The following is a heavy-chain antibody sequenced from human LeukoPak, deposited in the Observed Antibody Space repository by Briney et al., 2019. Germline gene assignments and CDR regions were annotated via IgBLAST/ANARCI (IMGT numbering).Heavy chain of an antibody. V-gene: IGHV3-21*01. Sequence: GGSLRLSCAASGFTFSSYSMNWVRQAPGKGLEWVSSISSSSSYIYYADSVKGRFTISRDNAKNSLYLQMNSLRAEDTAVYYCASGGNSSSWYYYYYYYMGVWGKGTTVTISS. CDR3: ASGGNSSSWYYYYYYYMGV. J-gene: IGHJ6*03. D-gene: IGHD6-13*01. CDR1: GFTFSSYS. CDR2: ISSSSSYI.